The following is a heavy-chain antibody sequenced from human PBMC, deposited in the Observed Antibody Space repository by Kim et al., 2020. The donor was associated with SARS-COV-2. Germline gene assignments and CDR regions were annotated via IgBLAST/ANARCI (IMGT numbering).Heavy chain of an antibody. CDR2: ISTYKIDT. V-gene: IGHV1-18*04. Sequence: ASVKVSCKASGYTFTTCGISWVRQAPGQGLEWMGWISTYKIDTKYAQNFQGRVTLTTDTSTDTAYMDLRSLTSDDTAVYYCARDKDWNLDYWGQGTPVIVSS. CDR1: GYTFTTCG. D-gene: IGHD1-1*01. CDR3: ARDKDWNLDY. J-gene: IGHJ4*02.